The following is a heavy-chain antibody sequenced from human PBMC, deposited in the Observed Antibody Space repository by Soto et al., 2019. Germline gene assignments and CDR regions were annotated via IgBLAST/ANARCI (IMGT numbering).Heavy chain of an antibody. J-gene: IGHJ4*02. V-gene: IGHV4-4*07. CDR3: ARVAGASFDY. Sequence: PETLSLTCTVSGGSVNDYYWSWIRQPAGRGLEWMGRVYNTGYTNHNTSLKSRVTMSVDRSKNQFSLRLRSVTAADTAVYYCARVAGASFDYWGQGMLVTVYS. CDR1: GGSVNDYY. D-gene: IGHD6-19*01. CDR2: VYNTGYT.